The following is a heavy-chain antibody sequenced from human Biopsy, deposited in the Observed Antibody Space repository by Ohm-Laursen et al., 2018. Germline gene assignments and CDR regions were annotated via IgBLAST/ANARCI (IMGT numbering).Heavy chain of an antibody. V-gene: IGHV1-2*02. D-gene: IGHD3-10*01. CDR2: INPDSGGT. CDR1: GHTLTGHY. Sequence: GASVKVSCKASGHTLTGHYMHCARQAPGQGPEWMGWINPDSGGTKYAQKFQGRVTMTRDTSIRTAYMELSSLRSDDTAVYYCARDSGEGSENYGGCFDPWGQGTLVTVSS. CDR3: ARDSGEGSENYGGCFDP. J-gene: IGHJ5*02.